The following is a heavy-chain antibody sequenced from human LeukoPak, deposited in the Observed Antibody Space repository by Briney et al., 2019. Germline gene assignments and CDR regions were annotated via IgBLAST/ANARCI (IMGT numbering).Heavy chain of an antibody. J-gene: IGHJ4*02. Sequence: SETLSLTCTVSGGSIGSGSSYWNWIRQPAGKGLEWIGRVYTSGSPNYNPSLKSRVTISIDTSKNQFSLNLISVTAADTAVYYCAGGDCSTTSCYAFDFWGRGTLVTVSS. CDR3: AGGDCSTTSCYAFDF. CDR1: GGSIGSGSSY. V-gene: IGHV4-61*02. CDR2: VYTSGSP. D-gene: IGHD2-2*01.